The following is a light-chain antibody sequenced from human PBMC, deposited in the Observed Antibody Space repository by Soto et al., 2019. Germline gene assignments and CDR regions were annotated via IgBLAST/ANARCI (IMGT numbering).Light chain of an antibody. CDR2: AAS. J-gene: IGKJ1*01. CDR3: IQYNSYPPWT. V-gene: IGKV1-17*01. CDR1: QGIRND. Sequence: DIQMTQSPSSLSASVGDRVTITCRARQGIRNDLGWYQQKPGKAPKRLIYAASSLQSGVPSRFSGSGSGTEFTLTITILQPEDFATYYCIQYNSYPPWTFGQGTTVEIK.